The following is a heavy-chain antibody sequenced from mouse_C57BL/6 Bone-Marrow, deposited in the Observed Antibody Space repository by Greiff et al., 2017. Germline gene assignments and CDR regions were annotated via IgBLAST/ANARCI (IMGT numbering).Heavy chain of an antibody. CDR1: GYAFTSYW. CDR3: SSGGADSWLDY. Sequence: QVQLQQSGPELVKPGASVTISCKASGYAFTSYWMNWVKQRPGKGLEWIGRIYPGDGDTNYNGKFKGKATLPADKSSSTAYMQLSSLTSEDSAVNLGSSGGADSWLDYWGQGTLVTVS. V-gene: IGHV1-82*01. J-gene: IGHJ3*01. CDR2: IYPGDGDT. D-gene: IGHD1-1*02.